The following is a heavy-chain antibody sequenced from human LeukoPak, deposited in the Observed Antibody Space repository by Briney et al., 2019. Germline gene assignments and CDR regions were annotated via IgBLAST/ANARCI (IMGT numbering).Heavy chain of an antibody. J-gene: IGHJ3*02. CDR2: IIPIFGTA. V-gene: IGHV1-69*05. D-gene: IGHD3-22*01. CDR3: ASPTAYYYDSSGFDI. CDR1: GGTFSTYA. Sequence: SVKVSCKASGGTFSTYAISWVRQAPGQGLEWMGGIIPIFGTANYAQKFQGRVTITTDESTSTAYMELSSLRSEDTAVYYCASPTAYYYDSSGFDIWGQGTMVTVSS.